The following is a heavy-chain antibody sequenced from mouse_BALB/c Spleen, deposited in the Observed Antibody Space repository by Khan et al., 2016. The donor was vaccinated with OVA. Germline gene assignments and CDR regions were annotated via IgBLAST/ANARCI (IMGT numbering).Heavy chain of an antibody. Sequence: QIQLVQSGPELKKPGETVKISCKTSGYTFTNYGMNWVKQAPGKGLKWMGWINTNTGEPTYAEEFKGRFAFSLETSAPTAYLQINNLKKEDTATYFCARDDGYWAYWGQGTLVTVSA. CDR3: ARDDGYWAY. V-gene: IGHV9-3*02. D-gene: IGHD2-3*01. CDR1: GYTFTNYG. J-gene: IGHJ3*01. CDR2: INTNTGEP.